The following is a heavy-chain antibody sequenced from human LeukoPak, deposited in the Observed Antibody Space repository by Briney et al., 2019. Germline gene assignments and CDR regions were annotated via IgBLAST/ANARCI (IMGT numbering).Heavy chain of an antibody. Sequence: SETLSLTCTVSGGSISSSSYYWGWIRQPPGKGLEWIGSIYYSGSTYYNSSLKSRVTISVDTSKNQFSLKLSSVTAADTAVYYCARSLEAVANWFDPWGQGTLVTVSS. D-gene: IGHD6-19*01. J-gene: IGHJ5*02. CDR3: ARSLEAVANWFDP. CDR1: GGSISSSSYY. CDR2: IYYSGST. V-gene: IGHV4-39*01.